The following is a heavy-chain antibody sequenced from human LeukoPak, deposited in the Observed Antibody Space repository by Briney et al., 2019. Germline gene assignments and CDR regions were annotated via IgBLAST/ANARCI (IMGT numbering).Heavy chain of an antibody. CDR2: IYYSGST. CDR1: GGSISSYY. Sequence: SETLSLTCTVSGGSISSYYWSWIRQPPGKGLEWIGYIYYSGSTNYNPSFKSRVTISVDTSKNQFSLKLSSVTAADTAVYYCARHLYDFWSGLKGFDPWGQGTLVTVSS. V-gene: IGHV4-59*01. J-gene: IGHJ5*02. CDR3: ARHLYDFWSGLKGFDP. D-gene: IGHD3-3*01.